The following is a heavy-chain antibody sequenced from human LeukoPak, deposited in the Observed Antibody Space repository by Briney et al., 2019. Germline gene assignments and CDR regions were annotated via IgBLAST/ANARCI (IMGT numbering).Heavy chain of an antibody. Sequence: SETLSLTCTVSGGXISSYHSSWVRQPPGKGLEWIGYIYYGGNTNYNPSLKSRVTISVDRSKNQFSLKLNSVTAADTAVYYCARSPGYCSGGSCYWYFDLWGRGTLVTVSS. J-gene: IGHJ2*01. CDR1: GGXISSYH. CDR2: IYYGGNT. D-gene: IGHD2-15*01. CDR3: ARSPGYCSGGSCYWYFDL. V-gene: IGHV4-59*08.